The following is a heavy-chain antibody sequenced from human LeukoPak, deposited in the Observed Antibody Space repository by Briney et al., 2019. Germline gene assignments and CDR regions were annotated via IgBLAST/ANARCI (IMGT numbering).Heavy chain of an antibody. Sequence: GGSLRLSCAASGFTFSSYAMSWVRQAPGKGLEWVSAISGSGGSTYYADSAKGRFTISRDNSKNTLYLQMNSLRAEDTAVYYCAKSLSDIVVVPAAMVWFDPWGQGNLVTVSS. CDR2: ISGSGGST. J-gene: IGHJ5*02. CDR1: GFTFSSYA. V-gene: IGHV3-23*01. CDR3: AKSLSDIVVVPAAMVWFDP. D-gene: IGHD2-2*01.